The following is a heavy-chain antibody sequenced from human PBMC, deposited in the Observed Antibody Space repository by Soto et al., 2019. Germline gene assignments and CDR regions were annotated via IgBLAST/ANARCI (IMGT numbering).Heavy chain of an antibody. J-gene: IGHJ4*02. D-gene: IGHD6-13*01. CDR2: INPASGST. Sequence: QVQLVQSGAEVKKPGASVKLSCRTSGYTFTHYYIHWVRQAPGQGLEWLAIINPASGSTNYAQDFQGIVTLTMDTSTTTVYMQLSGLRAEDTAIFYCARDLAAGAYWGQGTLVSVSS. V-gene: IGHV1-46*01. CDR3: ARDLAAGAY. CDR1: GYTFTHYY.